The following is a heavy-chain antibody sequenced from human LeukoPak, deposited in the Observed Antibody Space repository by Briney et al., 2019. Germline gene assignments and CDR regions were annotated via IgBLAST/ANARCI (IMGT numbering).Heavy chain of an antibody. Sequence: WASVKVSCKASGYTFNLYGVNWVRQAPGQGLEWMGWIGGFNGHTKYAQNLQDRVTMTTDTSTSTAYMELRSLRSDDTAVYYCARAWLRRKFYYYMDVWGKGTTVTVSS. J-gene: IGHJ6*03. CDR2: IGGFNGHT. V-gene: IGHV1-18*01. CDR3: ARAWLRRKFYYYMDV. CDR1: GYTFNLYG. D-gene: IGHD5-12*01.